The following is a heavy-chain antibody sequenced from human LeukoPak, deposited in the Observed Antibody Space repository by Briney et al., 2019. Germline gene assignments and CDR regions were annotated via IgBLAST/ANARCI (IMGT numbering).Heavy chain of an antibody. Sequence: PSETLSLTCTVSGGSISSYYWSWIRQPPGKGLEWIGYIYYSGSTNYNPSLKSRVTISVDTSKNQFSLKLSSVTAADTAVYYCAREGSEDWFDPWGLGTLVTVSS. J-gene: IGHJ5*02. CDR2: IYYSGST. V-gene: IGHV4-59*01. CDR3: AREGSEDWFDP. D-gene: IGHD1-14*01. CDR1: GGSISSYY.